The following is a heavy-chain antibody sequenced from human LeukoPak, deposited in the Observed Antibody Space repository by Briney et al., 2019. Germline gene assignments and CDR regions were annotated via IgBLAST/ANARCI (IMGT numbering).Heavy chain of an antibody. CDR2: IIPIFGTA. Sequence: SVKVSCKASGGTFSSYAISWVRQAPGQGLEWMGGIIPIFGTANYAQKFQGRVTITADESTSTAYMELSSLRSEDAAVYYCARASVSYYGSGSYSDYWGQGTLVTVSS. D-gene: IGHD3-10*01. CDR3: ARASVSYYGSGSYSDY. V-gene: IGHV1-69*13. J-gene: IGHJ4*02. CDR1: GGTFSSYA.